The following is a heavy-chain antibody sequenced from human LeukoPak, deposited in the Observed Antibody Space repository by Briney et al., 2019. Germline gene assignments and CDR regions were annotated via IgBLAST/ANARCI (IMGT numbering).Heavy chain of an antibody. CDR1: GFTFSDYY. V-gene: IGHV3-11*01. CDR2: ISSSGSPI. Sequence: GGSLRLSCAASGFTFSDYYMSWIRQAPGKGLEWVSYISSSGSPIYYADSVKGRFTISRDNAKNPLYLQMNSLRAEGTAVYYCARDRVGYCSSTRCYNYYYVMDVWGQRTKVTVS. D-gene: IGHD2-2*01. J-gene: IGHJ6*02. CDR3: ARDRVGYCSSTRCYNYYYVMDV.